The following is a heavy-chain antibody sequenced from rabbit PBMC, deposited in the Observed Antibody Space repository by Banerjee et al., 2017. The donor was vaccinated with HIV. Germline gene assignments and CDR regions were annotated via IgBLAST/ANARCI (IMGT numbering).Heavy chain of an antibody. CDR2: IDIGTGGT. D-gene: IGHD2-1*01. CDR3: ARETYDDYGDRYFTL. Sequence: QEQLVESGGGLVQPEGSLTLTCKASGFTITSRHWMCWVRQAPGKGLEWIGCIDIGTGGTYYASWAKGRFTMSKTSSTTVTLQMTSLTAADMATYFCARETYDDYGDRYFTLWGQGTLVTVS. J-gene: IGHJ4*01. V-gene: IGHV1S45*01. CDR1: GFTITSRHW.